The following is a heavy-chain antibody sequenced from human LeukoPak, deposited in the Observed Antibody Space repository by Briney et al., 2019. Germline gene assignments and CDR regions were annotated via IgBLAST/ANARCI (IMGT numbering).Heavy chain of an antibody. V-gene: IGHV3-21*01. CDR1: GFTFSSYS. D-gene: IGHD3-10*01. CDR2: VSSSSSYI. Sequence: GGSLRLSCAASGFTFSSYSMNWVRQAPGKGLEWVSSVSSSSSYIYYADSVKGRLTISRDNAKNSLYLQMNSLRAEDTAVYYCARVARNMVRGVIIAYFDYWGQGTLVTVSS. CDR3: ARVARNMVRGVIIAYFDY. J-gene: IGHJ4*02.